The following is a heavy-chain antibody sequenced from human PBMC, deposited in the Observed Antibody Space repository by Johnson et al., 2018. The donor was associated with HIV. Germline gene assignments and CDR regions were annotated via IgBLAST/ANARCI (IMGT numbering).Heavy chain of an antibody. V-gene: IGHV3-7*01. D-gene: IGHD2-21*02. J-gene: IGHJ3*02. CDR3: AKDQYCGGDCYPDAFDI. CDR2: IKQDGSEK. CDR1: GFIFSNYW. Sequence: VQLVESGGGLVQPGGSLRLSCEASGFIFSNYWMSWVRQAPGKGLEWVANIKQDGSEKYYADSVKGRFTISRDNSKNTLYLQMNSLRAEDTAVYYCAKDQYCGGDCYPDAFDIWGQGTMVTVSS.